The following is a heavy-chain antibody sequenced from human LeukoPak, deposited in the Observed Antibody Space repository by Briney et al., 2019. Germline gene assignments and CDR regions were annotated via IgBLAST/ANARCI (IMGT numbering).Heavy chain of an antibody. V-gene: IGHV3-30-3*01. CDR3: ARDRVVPAAFDY. CDR1: GFTFSSYA. CDR2: ISYDGSNK. J-gene: IGHJ4*02. D-gene: IGHD2-2*01. Sequence: GRSLRLSCAASGFTFSSYAMHWVRQAPGKGLEWVAVISYDGSNKYYADSVKGRFTTSRDNSKNTLYLQMNSLRAEDTAVYYCARDRVVPAAFDYWGQGTLVTVSS.